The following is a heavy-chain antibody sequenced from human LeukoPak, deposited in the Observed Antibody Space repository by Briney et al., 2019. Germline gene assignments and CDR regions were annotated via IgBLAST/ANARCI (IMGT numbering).Heavy chain of an antibody. CDR1: GFTFGDYA. CDR2: IRRKAHGGTT. Sequence: GGSLRLSCTTSGFTFGDYAMSWVRQAPGKGLEWVSFIRRKAHGGTTEYAASVKGRFSSSRDDSKSVAYLQMNSLKTEDTAVYFCTRVTYYYDNSGYFHFDSWGQGSLVTVSS. D-gene: IGHD3-22*01. V-gene: IGHV3-49*04. J-gene: IGHJ4*02. CDR3: TRVTYYYDNSGYFHFDS.